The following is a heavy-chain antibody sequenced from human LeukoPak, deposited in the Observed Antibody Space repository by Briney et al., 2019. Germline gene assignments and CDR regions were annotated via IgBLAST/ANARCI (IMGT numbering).Heavy chain of an antibody. CDR3: ARDFGGVAGTWYDAFDI. Sequence: GGSLRLSCAASGFTVSSHYMSWVRQAPGKGLEWVSLIYSGGGTYYADSVKGRFTISRHTSKNTLYLQMNSLRAEDTAVYYCARDFGGVAGTWYDAFDIWGQRTMVTVSS. D-gene: IGHD6-19*01. CDR2: IYSGGGT. J-gene: IGHJ3*02. CDR1: GFTVSSHY. V-gene: IGHV3-53*01.